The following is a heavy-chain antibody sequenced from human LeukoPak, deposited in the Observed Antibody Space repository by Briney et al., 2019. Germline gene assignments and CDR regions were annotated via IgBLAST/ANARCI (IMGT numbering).Heavy chain of an antibody. CDR2: ISAYNGNT. CDR3: ARDYGDYVWRNYCYYGMDV. J-gene: IGHJ6*02. D-gene: IGHD4-17*01. Sequence: ASVKVSCKASGYTFTSYGISWVRQAPGQGLEWMGWISAYNGNTNYAQKLQGRVTMTTDTSTSTAYMELRSLRSDDTAVYYCARDYGDYVWRNYCYYGMDVWGQGTTVTVSS. V-gene: IGHV1-18*01. CDR1: GYTFTSYG.